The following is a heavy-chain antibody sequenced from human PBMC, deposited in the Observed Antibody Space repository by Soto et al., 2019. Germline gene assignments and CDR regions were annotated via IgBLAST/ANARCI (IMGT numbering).Heavy chain of an antibody. V-gene: IGHV3-21*01. CDR1: VFTFSSYS. CDR3: ASEAPDYSNAQPIYASYGTDV. J-gene: IGHJ6*02. D-gene: IGHD4-4*01. Sequence: KPGGSLRLSCAASVFTFSSYSMNWVRQGPGKGLEWVSSISSSSSYVYYADSVKGRFTISRDRAKNSLYLQMNSLSAEDTAVYYCASEAPDYSNAQPIYASYGTDVSGQGTTVTDS. CDR2: ISSSSSYV.